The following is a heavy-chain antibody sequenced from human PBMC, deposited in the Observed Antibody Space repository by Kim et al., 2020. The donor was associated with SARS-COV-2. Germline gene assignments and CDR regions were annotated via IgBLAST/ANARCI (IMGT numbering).Heavy chain of an antibody. CDR3: ARSTSFGSNDAGYYYYYYGMDV. J-gene: IGHJ6*02. D-gene: IGHD1-1*01. CDR1: GFTFSSYS. Sequence: GGSLRLSCAASGFTFSSYSMNWVRQAPGKGLEWVSSISSSSSYIYYADSVKGRFTISRDNAKNSLYLQMNSLRAEDTAVYYCARSTSFGSNDAGYYYYYYGMDVWGQGTTVTVSS. CDR2: ISSSSSYI. V-gene: IGHV3-21*04.